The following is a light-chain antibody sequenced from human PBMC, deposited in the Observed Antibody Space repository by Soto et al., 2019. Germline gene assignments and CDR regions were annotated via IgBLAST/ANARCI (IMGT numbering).Light chain of an antibody. CDR3: QQYNNWPPLT. J-gene: IGKJ4*01. Sequence: DIVLTQSPGTLSLSPGERATLSCRASQSVSRTYLAWYQQKPGQAPRLLIYGASTRATGIPARFSGSGSETEFTLTISSLQSEDFAVYYCQQYNNWPPLTFGGGTKVDIK. V-gene: IGKV3-15*01. CDR2: GAS. CDR1: QSVSRTY.